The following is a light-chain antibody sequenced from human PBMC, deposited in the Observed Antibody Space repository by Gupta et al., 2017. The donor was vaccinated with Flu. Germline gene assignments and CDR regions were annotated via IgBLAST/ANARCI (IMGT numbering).Light chain of an antibody. CDR3: SSFKSSLTGG. CDR2: EVT. J-gene: IGLJ3*02. Sequence: QSALTQPASVSGSPGQSITISCTGTSSDVGRYNYVSWFQQYPGKAPKLMMYEVTNWPSGVSKRGSGSKSGNKDSLNISGLQAEDEADEDCSSFKSSLTGGFCGGPKLTV. CDR1: SSDVGRYNY. V-gene: IGLV2-14*01.